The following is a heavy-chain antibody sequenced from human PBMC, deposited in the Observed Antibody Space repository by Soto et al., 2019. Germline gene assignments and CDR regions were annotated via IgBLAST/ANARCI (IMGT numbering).Heavy chain of an antibody. Sequence: GGSLRLSCAASGFTFSSYSMNWVRQAPGKGLEWVSYISSSSSTIYYADSVKGRFTISRDNAKNSLYLQMNSLRAEDTAVYYCARRKGSSSQYPYYYYGMDVWGQGTTVTVSS. D-gene: IGHD6-6*01. V-gene: IGHV3-48*04. CDR2: ISSSSSTI. CDR1: GFTFSSYS. CDR3: ARRKGSSSQYPYYYYGMDV. J-gene: IGHJ6*02.